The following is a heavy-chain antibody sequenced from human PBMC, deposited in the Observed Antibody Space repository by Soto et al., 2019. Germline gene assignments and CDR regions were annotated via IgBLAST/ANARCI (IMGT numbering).Heavy chain of an antibody. CDR3: ARARSDYYYDSSGSFDY. CDR1: GYTFTSYY. J-gene: IGHJ4*02. CDR2: INPSGGST. D-gene: IGHD3-22*01. V-gene: IGHV1-46*01. Sequence: ASVKVSCKASGYTFTSYYMHWVRQAPGQGLEWMGIINPSGGSTSYAQKFQGRVTMTRDTSTSTVYMELSSLRSEDTAVYYCARARSDYYYDSSGSFDYWGQGTLVTVSS.